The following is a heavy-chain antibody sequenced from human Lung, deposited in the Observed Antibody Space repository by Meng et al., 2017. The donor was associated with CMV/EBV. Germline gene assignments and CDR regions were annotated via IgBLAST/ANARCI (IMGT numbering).Heavy chain of an antibody. CDR3: AKNYNPTTLYYYDVEV. V-gene: IGHV3-30-3*02. Sequence: GGSLRLXCEASGFTFSRFSLHWVRQAPGKGLEWVAVISYDGKDTHYADSVKGQFTISRDNYKSTLYMQMDSLRPEDTAVYYCAKNYNPTTLYYYDVEVWGQGTXVTVSS. D-gene: IGHD1-1*01. J-gene: IGHJ6*02. CDR2: ISYDGKDT. CDR1: GFTFSRFS.